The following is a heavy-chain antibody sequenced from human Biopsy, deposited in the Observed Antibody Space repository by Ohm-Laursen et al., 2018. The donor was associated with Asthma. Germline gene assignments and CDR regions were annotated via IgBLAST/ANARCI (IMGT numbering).Heavy chain of an antibody. CDR2: ISYDGSTK. D-gene: IGHD3-3*01. Sequence: SLRLSCAASGLSFSEFVMHWVRQAPGKGLEWVAVISYDGSTKYYADSVKGRFTISRDNSKNTLYLQMNSLRPDDTAVYYCARDVMEWYLPAFDFWGQGTLVTVSS. CDR1: GLSFSEFV. CDR3: ARDVMEWYLPAFDF. J-gene: IGHJ4*02. V-gene: IGHV3-30*03.